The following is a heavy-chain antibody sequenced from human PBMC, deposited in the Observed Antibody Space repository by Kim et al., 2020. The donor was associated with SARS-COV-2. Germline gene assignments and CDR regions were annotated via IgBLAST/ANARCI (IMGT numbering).Heavy chain of an antibody. CDR1: GFTFSSYG. CDR3: AKDRLYYDILTGYYTPKHYYYYDGMDV. J-gene: IGHJ6*02. CDR2: ISYDGSNK. V-gene: IGHV3-30*18. Sequence: GGSLRLSCAASGFTFSSYGMHWVRQAPGKGLEWVAVISYDGSNKYYADSVKGRFTISRDNSKNTLYLQMNSLRAEDTAVYYCAKDRLYYDILTGYYTPKHYYYYDGMDVWGQGTTVTVSS. D-gene: IGHD3-9*01.